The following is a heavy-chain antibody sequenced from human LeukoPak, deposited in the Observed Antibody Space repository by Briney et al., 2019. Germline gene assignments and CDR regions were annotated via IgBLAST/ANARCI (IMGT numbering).Heavy chain of an antibody. CDR2: IYPGDSDT. V-gene: IGHV5-51*01. D-gene: IGHD3-3*01. Sequence: GESLKISCKGSGYSFTSYWIGWARQMPGKGLEWMGIIYPGDSDTRYSPSFQGQVTISADKSISTAYLQWSSLKASDTAMYYCARPYDFWSGYYDYWGQGTLVTVSS. CDR1: GYSFTSYW. CDR3: ARPYDFWSGYYDY. J-gene: IGHJ4*02.